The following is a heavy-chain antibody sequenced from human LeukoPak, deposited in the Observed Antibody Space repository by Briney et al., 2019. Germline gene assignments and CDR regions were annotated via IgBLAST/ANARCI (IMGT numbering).Heavy chain of an antibody. D-gene: IGHD4-17*01. CDR2: IYTSGST. Sequence: SETLSLTCTVSGNSFCDYYWSWIRQPAGKGLEWIGRIYTSGSTTYNPSLKSRVTMSVDTSKSQFSLNLMSVTAADTAVYYCTRDTGTTGEVKFAPWGQGTLVTVSS. CDR1: GNSFCDYY. J-gene: IGHJ5*02. CDR3: TRDTGTTGEVKFAP. V-gene: IGHV4-4*07.